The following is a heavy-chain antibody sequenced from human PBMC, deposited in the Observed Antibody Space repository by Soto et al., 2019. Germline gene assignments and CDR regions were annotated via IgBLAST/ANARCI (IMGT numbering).Heavy chain of an antibody. D-gene: IGHD6-6*01. V-gene: IGHV4-34*01. CDR1: GGTFRGYY. CDR2: INHSGST. CDR3: ARGPRSSAYSSSAVGY. J-gene: IGHJ4*02. Sequence: SLTCAVYGGTFRGYYWGWIRKPTRKGLEWIGEINHSGSTNYNPSLKSRVAISVDTSKNQFSLKLSSVTAADTAVYYCARGPRSSAYSSSAVGYWGQGTLVTVS.